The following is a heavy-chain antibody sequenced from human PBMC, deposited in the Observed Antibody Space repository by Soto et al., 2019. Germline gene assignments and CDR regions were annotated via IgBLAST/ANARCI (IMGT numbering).Heavy chain of an antibody. V-gene: IGHV3-30*18. CDR2: ISYDGSNK. CDR1: GFTFRSYG. Sequence: QVQLVESGGGVVQPGRSLRLSCAASGFTFRSYGMHWVRQAPAKGLEWVAVISYDGSNKYYADSVKGRFTLSRDNSKNTLYLQMNSLRAEDTAVYYCAKGGVGSTSNAFDIWGQGTMVTVSS. D-gene: IGHD1-26*01. J-gene: IGHJ3*02. CDR3: AKGGVGSTSNAFDI.